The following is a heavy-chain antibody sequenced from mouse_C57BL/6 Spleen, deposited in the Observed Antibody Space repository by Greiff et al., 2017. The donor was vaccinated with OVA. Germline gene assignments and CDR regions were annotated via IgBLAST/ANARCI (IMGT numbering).Heavy chain of an antibody. CDR3: ASRYSGNSYCGLDY. D-gene: IGHD1-1*01. V-gene: IGHV5-17*01. CDR2: ISSGSSTI. J-gene: IGHJ2*01. Sequence: DVKLVESGGGLVKPRGSLKLSCAASGFTFSDYGMHWVRQAPEKGLEWVAYISSGSSTIYYADTVKGRFTISRDNAKNTLFLQMNSLRSEDTAEDYSASRYSGNSYCGLDYWGQGTTLTVSS. CDR1: GFTFSDYG.